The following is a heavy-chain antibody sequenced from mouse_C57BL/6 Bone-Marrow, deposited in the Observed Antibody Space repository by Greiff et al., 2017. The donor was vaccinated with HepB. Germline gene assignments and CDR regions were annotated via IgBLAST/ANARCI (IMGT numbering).Heavy chain of an antibody. V-gene: IGHV1-72*01. CDR3: ARAITPVGENAMDY. CDR1: GYTFTSYW. D-gene: IGHD1-1*01. Sequence: QVQLQQPGAELVKPGASVKLSCKASGYTFTSYWMHWVKQRPGRGLVWIGRIEPNSGGTKYNEKFKSKATLTVDKPSSTAYMQLSSLTSEDSAVYCCARAITPVGENAMDYWGQGTSVTVSS. CDR2: IEPNSGGT. J-gene: IGHJ4*01.